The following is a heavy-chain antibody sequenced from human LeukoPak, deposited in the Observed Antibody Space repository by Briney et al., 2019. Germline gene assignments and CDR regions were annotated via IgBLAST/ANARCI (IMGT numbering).Heavy chain of an antibody. CDR1: GGTFSSYA. CDR3: ARGWNYGDY. V-gene: IGHV1-69*05. J-gene: IGHJ4*02. D-gene: IGHD1-7*01. Sequence: GASVKVSCKASGGTFSSYAISWVRQAPGQGLEWMGGIIPIFGTANYAQKLQGRVTMTTDTSTSTAYMELRSLRSDDTAVYYCARGWNYGDYWGQGTLITVSS. CDR2: IIPIFGTA.